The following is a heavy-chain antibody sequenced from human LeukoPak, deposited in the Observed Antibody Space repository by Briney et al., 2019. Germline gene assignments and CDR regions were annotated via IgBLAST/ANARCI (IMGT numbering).Heavy chain of an antibody. CDR1: GGTFSSYA. J-gene: IGHJ4*02. V-gene: IGHV1-69*13. D-gene: IGHD5-24*01. CDR2: IIPIFATS. CDR3: AYSDGPTRPFDY. Sequence: SVKVSCKASGGTFSSYAFSWVRQAPGQGLEWMGGIIPIFATSNYAQKFQGRVTITADESSSTAYMELSSLRSEDTAVYYCAYSDGPTRPFDYWGQGTLVTVSS.